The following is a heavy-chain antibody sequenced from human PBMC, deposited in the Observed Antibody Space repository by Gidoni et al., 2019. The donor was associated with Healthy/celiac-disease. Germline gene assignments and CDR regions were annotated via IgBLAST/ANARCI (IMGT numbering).Heavy chain of an antibody. J-gene: IGHJ3*02. CDR1: GFTFSNAW. Sequence: EVQLVESGGGLVKPGGSLRLSCAASGFTFSNAWMSWVRQAPGKGLEWVGRIKSKTDGGTTDYAAPVKGRFTISRDDSKNTLYLQMNSLKTEDTAVYYCTTEYYYDSSGYWGAFDIWGQGTMVTVSS. CDR3: TTEYYYDSSGYWGAFDI. D-gene: IGHD3-22*01. CDR2: IKSKTDGGTT. V-gene: IGHV3-15*01.